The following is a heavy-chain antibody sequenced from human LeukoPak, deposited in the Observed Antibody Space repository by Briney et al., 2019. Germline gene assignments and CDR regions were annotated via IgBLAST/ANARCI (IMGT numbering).Heavy chain of an antibody. CDR1: GYTFTSYA. V-gene: IGHV1-3*01. CDR3: GRGQLVPKDENYYYYYGMDV. Sequence: GASVKVSCKASGYTFTSYAVHWVRQAPGQRLEWMGWINAGNGNTKYSQKFQGRVTITRDTSASTAYMELSSLRSGDTAVYYCGRGQLVPKDENYYYYYGMDVWGQGTTVTVSS. CDR2: INAGNGNT. D-gene: IGHD6-6*01. J-gene: IGHJ6*02.